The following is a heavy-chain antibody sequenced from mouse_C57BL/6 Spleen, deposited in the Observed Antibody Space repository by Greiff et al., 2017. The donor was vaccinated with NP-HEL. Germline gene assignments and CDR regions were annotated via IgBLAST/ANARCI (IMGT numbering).Heavy chain of an antibody. CDR1: GFTFSDYY. CDR2: INYDGSST. J-gene: IGHJ4*01. V-gene: IGHV5-16*01. D-gene: IGHD1-1*01. Sequence: EVQRVESEGGLVQPGSSMKLSCTASGFTFSDYYMAWVRQVPEKGLEWVANINYDGSSTYYLDSLKSRFIISRDNAKNILYLQMSSLKSEDTATYYCARDYYYGSSYGGGAMDYWGQGTSVTVSS. CDR3: ARDYYYGSSYGGGAMDY.